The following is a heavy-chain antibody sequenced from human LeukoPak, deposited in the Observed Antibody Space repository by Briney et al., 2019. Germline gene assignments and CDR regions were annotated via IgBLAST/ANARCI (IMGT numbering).Heavy chain of an antibody. CDR3: AKGKGGTSFNYCFDY. CDR2: IHNDAATT. J-gene: IGHJ4*02. V-gene: IGHV3-23*03. D-gene: IGHD2/OR15-2a*01. CDR1: GFGFGAYA. Sequence: GGSLRLSCAASGFGFGAYAMIWVRQAPGKGLEWVSLIHNDAATTYYADSVRGRFTVSRDNSKNTLYLEMNSLRAEDTAVYYCAKGKGGTSFNYCFDYWGQGTPVSVSS.